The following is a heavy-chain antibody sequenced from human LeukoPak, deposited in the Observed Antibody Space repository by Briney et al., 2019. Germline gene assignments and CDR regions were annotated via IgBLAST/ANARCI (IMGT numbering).Heavy chain of an antibody. Sequence: PSETLSLTCTVSGVSISSGGYYWSWIRQHPGKGLEWIGYIYYSGSTYYNPSLKSRVTISVDTSKNQFSLKLSSVTAADTAVYYCARAPLSGYYSIDAFDIWGRGTMVTVSS. J-gene: IGHJ3*02. CDR2: IYYSGST. V-gene: IGHV4-31*03. CDR3: ARAPLSGYYSIDAFDI. D-gene: IGHD3-22*01. CDR1: GVSISSGGYY.